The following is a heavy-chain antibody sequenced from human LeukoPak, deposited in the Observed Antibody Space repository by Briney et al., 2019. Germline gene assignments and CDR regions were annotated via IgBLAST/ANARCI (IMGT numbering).Heavy chain of an antibody. J-gene: IGHJ4*02. CDR2: IDHTGIT. CDR3: ASRKLGNDY. D-gene: IGHD7-27*01. Sequence: SENLSLTCTVSDDSITIYYWSWIRQPPGKGLEWIGYIDHTGITNYNPSLNSRVTISRDTSKNHFSLELSSATAADTAVYYCASRKLGNDYWGQGTLVTVSS. V-gene: IGHV4-59*01. CDR1: DDSITIYY.